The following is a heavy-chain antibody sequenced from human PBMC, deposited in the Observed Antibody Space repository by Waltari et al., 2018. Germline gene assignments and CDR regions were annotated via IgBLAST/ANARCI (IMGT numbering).Heavy chain of an antibody. CDR2: ISSDGSGK. D-gene: IGHD1-26*01. J-gene: IGHJ5*02. V-gene: IGHV3-30*18. CDR3: AKAGGIYNYPLDP. CDR1: GYPFIHYG. Sequence: QVEESGGGVVQPGGSLSPSCVASGYPFIHYGMHWVRQDPGKGLEWLAVISSDGSGKYYADSVKGRFTMSRDNSKNMVYLQMNSLRPEDTAVYYCAKAGGIYNYPLDPWGQGTLVTVSS.